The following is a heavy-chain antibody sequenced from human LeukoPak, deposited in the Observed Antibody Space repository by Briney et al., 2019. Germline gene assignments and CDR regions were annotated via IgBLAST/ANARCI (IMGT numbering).Heavy chain of an antibody. V-gene: IGHV1-69*04. Sequence: GASERVSCKASGGSFYGISWVRQAPGQGLEWMARIIPSLGITDYAQMFRGRVTITADKSTRTAYMELSSLRSEDTAIYYCATEERGSTGNYYFDSWGQGTLVTVSS. J-gene: IGHJ4*02. D-gene: IGHD2-2*01. CDR1: GGSFYG. CDR3: ATEERGSTGNYYFDS. CDR2: IIPSLGIT.